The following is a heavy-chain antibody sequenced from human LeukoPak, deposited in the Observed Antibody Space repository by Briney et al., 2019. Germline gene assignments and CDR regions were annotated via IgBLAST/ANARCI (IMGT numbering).Heavy chain of an antibody. Sequence: ASVKVSCKASGYTFTSYGISWVRQAPGQGLEWMGWISAYNGNTNYAQKLQGRVTMTTDTSTSTAYMELRSLRSDDTAVYYCARGTYYDSSGYYPNFDYWGQGTLVTVSS. CDR1: GYTFTSYG. V-gene: IGHV1-18*01. CDR2: ISAYNGNT. J-gene: IGHJ4*02. D-gene: IGHD3-22*01. CDR3: ARGTYYDSSGYYPNFDY.